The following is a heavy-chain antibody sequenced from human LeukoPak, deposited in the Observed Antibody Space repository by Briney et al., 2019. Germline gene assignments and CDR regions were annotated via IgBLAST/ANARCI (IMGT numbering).Heavy chain of an antibody. J-gene: IGHJ3*02. Sequence: SVKVSCKASGYTFTSYAISWVRQAPGQGLEWMGRIIPILGIANYAQKFQGRVTITADKSTSTAYMELSSLRSEDTAVYYCARDSLYYYDSSGQNAFDIWGQGTMVTVSS. CDR2: IIPILGIA. D-gene: IGHD3-22*01. CDR3: ARDSLYYYDSSGQNAFDI. V-gene: IGHV1-69*04. CDR1: GYTFTSYA.